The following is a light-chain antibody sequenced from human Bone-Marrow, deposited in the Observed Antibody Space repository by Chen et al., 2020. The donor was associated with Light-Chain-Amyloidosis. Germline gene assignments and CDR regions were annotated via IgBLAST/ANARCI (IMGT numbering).Light chain of an antibody. V-gene: IGKV1-27*01. CDR1: QGIAHY. CDR3: QKYNSAPLA. J-gene: IGKJ4*01. Sequence: DIQMTQSPSSVSASVGDRVTITCRASQGIAHYLAWYQQKPGKVPRLLIYVTSTLQSGVPSRFSGGGSGTVFPLTISSLQPADVATCYCQKYNSAPLAFGGGTKVEIK. CDR2: VTS.